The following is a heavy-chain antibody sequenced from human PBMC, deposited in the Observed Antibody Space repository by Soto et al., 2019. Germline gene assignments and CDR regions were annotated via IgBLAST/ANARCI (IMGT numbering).Heavy chain of an antibody. V-gene: IGHV4-61*01. J-gene: IGHJ5*02. D-gene: IGHD2-15*01. CDR1: GGSVNNDNYY. CDR2: MYYSGTT. Sequence: SETLSLTCSVSGGSVNNDNYYWNLFRQPPGKGLEWIANMYYSGTTNYNPSLKSRVAVSLDTSKNQFSLKVYSVTAADTAVYFRGRGEGRRNLLMWFAPWGQEALVTASS. CDR3: GRGEGRRNLLMWFAP.